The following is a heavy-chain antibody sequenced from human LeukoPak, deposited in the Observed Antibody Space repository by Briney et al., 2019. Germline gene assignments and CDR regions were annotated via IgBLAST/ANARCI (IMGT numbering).Heavy chain of an antibody. D-gene: IGHD3-9*01. CDR3: TRDLMDYDVSTGLHHYYMDV. Sequence: GGSLRLSCVASGFTFSSYWMHWVRQDPRKGLVWVSRISGDGRSINYADSVRGRFTISRDNAKNTLYLQMNTLRVEDTAVYYCTRDLMDYDVSTGLHHYYMDVWGQGTTVTVSS. CDR2: ISGDGRSI. V-gene: IGHV3-74*01. CDR1: GFTFSSYW. J-gene: IGHJ6*02.